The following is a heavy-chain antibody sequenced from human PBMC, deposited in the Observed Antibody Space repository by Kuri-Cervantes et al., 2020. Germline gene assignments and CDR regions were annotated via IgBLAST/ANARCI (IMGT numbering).Heavy chain of an antibody. CDR2: TDGSIK. Sequence: GESLKISCAASGFTFSSYAMHWVRQAPGKGLEWLTVTDGSIKIYTDAVEGRFIVSMDMSKNILYLQMNDLRPEDTAVYYCAGDLIPGPPDYFDYWGQGTLVTVSS. V-gene: IGHV3-30*04. CDR3: AGDLIPGPPDYFDY. D-gene: IGHD2-2*01. CDR1: GFTFSSYA. J-gene: IGHJ4*02.